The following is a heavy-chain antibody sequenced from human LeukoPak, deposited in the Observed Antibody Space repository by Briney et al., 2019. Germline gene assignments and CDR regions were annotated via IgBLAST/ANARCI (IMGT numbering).Heavy chain of an antibody. CDR1: GGSVSSHTYY. D-gene: IGHD6-19*01. CDR3: ARKTYSNGWREPIDS. Sequence: SETLSLTCTVSGGSVSSHTYYWGWIRQPPGKGLEWIGSMHYIGSSYYNPSLKSRVTISIDTSKNQFSLNLSSVTAADTAVYYCARKTYSNGWREPIDSWGRGTLVTVSS. J-gene: IGHJ4*02. CDR2: MHYIGSS. V-gene: IGHV4-39*01.